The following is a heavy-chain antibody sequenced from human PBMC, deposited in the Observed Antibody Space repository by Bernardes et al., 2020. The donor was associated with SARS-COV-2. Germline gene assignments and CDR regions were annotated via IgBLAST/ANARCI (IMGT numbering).Heavy chain of an antibody. CDR1: GFTLTSYW. J-gene: IGHJ4*02. V-gene: IGHV3-74*01. CDR2: MNEGGSIT. Sequence: GGSLRLSCAASGFTLTSYWMHWVRQAPGKGLVWVSRMNEGGSITDYADSVIFFFFFFFFISKNTLYLQMNSLRVEDTAVYYCARDFGGNSDYWGQGTLVTVSS. CDR3: ARDFGGNSDY. D-gene: IGHD2-15*01.